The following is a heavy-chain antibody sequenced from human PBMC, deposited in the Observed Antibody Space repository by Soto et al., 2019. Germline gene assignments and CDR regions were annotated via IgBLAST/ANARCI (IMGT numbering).Heavy chain of an antibody. CDR2: ISGGGGTT. Sequence: EVQLLESGGDLVQPGGSLRLSCAASGFAFSNHAMNWVRQAPGKGLEWVSVISGGGGTTYYADSVKGRFTISRDNSKKTLYLQMSSLRGDDTAVYYCAKEWSQGYYFDYWGQGTLVIVSS. J-gene: IGHJ4*02. CDR3: AKEWSQGYYFDY. D-gene: IGHD2-15*01. CDR1: GFAFSNHA. V-gene: IGHV3-23*01.